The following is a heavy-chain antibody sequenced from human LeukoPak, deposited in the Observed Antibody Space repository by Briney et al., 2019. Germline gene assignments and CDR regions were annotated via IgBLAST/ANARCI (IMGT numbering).Heavy chain of an antibody. V-gene: IGHV4-59*01. CDR2: TYYSGSS. D-gene: IGHD2-2*01. J-gene: IGHJ4*02. CDR1: GGSMRNYY. CDR3: ARGWASSWYYFGF. Sequence: PSETLSLTCAVSGGSMRNYYWSWIRQPPGKGLEGIGYTYYSGSSSYNPPLRSRVSISIDTSKNQFSLNLSSVTAADAAVYYCARGWASSWYYFGFWGQGTLVTVSS.